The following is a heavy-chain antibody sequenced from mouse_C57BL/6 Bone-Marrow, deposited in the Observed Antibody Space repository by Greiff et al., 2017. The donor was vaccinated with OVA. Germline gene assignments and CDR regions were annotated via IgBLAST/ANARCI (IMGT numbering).Heavy chain of an antibody. J-gene: IGHJ4*01. V-gene: IGHV1-69*01. CDR3: ARDTTVVDYYAMDD. CDR1: GYTFTIYL. D-gene: IGHD1-1*01. Sequence: VQLPQPGAELVMPGASVKLSCKASGYTFTIYLMHLVKPRPGQGLEWIGEIDPSDSYTYYNQKFKGKSTLTVDKSSSTAYMQLSSLTSEDSSVYYCARDTTVVDYYAMDDWGQGTSVTVSS. CDR2: IDPSDSYT.